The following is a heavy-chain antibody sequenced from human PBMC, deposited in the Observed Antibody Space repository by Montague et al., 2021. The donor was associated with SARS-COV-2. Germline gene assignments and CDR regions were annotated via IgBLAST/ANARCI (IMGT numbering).Heavy chain of an antibody. J-gene: IGHJ5*02. CDR1: GVSISSYY. Sequence: SETLSLTCTVSGVSISSYYWIWIRQPPGKGLEWIGYIYYTGSTNYNPSLKSRVTISVDMSKNQFSLKLSSVAAADTAVYYCARGVASSEGNWFDPWGQGTLVTVSS. CDR2: IYYTGST. D-gene: IGHD6-13*01. CDR3: ARGVASSEGNWFDP. V-gene: IGHV4-59*01.